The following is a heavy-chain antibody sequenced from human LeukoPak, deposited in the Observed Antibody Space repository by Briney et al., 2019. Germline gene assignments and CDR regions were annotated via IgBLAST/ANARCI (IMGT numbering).Heavy chain of an antibody. Sequence: PSETLSLTCTVSGGSISSGGYYWSWIRQHPGKGLEWIGYFYYSGSTYYNPSLKSRVTISVDTSKNQFSLKLSSVTAADTAVYYCARQVGRNYDYWGQGTLVTVSS. CDR3: ARQVGRNYDY. D-gene: IGHD3-10*01. CDR2: FYYSGST. J-gene: IGHJ4*02. CDR1: GGSISSGGYY. V-gene: IGHV4-31*03.